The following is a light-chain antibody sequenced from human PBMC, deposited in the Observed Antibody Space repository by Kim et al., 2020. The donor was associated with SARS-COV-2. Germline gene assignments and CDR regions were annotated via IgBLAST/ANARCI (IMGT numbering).Light chain of an antibody. CDR3: QQYNSWPGT. V-gene: IGKV3-15*01. Sequence: EIVMTQSPATLSVSPGERATLSCRASQSVSSNLAWYQQKPGQAPRLLIYDASTRATGIPARFSGSGSGTEFTLTISSLQSEDFAVYYCQQYNSWPGTFGEGTKVDIK. CDR2: DAS. CDR1: QSVSSN. J-gene: IGKJ1*01.